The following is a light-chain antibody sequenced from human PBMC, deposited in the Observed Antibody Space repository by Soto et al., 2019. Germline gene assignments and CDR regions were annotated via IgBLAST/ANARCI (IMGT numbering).Light chain of an antibody. J-gene: IGKJ1*01. Sequence: EIVLTQSPATLSLSPGERATLSCRASQSVSFYLAWYQQKPGQAPRLLIYDASSRATGIPARFSGSGSGTDFTLTLSSLEPEDFAVYYCQQRSNWPPWTFGQGTKVEIK. CDR3: QQRSNWPPWT. CDR1: QSVSFY. V-gene: IGKV3-11*01. CDR2: DAS.